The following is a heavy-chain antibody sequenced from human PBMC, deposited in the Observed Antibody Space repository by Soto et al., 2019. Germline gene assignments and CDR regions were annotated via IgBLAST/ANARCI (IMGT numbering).Heavy chain of an antibody. CDR1: GGSISSSSFY. CDR2: IYHTGST. V-gene: IGHV4-39*01. Sequence: SETLSLTCTVSGGSISSSSFYWGWIRQPPGQGLEWIGSIYHTGSTYYNPSLEGRVTISVDTSKNQFSLKFYSVTTADTAVYFCATLPSGSFYLDYWGQGTLVTVSS. J-gene: IGHJ4*02. CDR3: ATLPSGSFYLDY. D-gene: IGHD1-26*01.